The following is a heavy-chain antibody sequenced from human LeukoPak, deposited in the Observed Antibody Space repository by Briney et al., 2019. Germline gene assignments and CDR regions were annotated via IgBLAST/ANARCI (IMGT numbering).Heavy chain of an antibody. D-gene: IGHD3-22*01. CDR2: IYHSGST. CDR1: GYSISSGYY. V-gene: IGHV4-38-2*02. CDR3: ARDLARYSRDSSGYDY. Sequence: SETLSLTCAVSGYSISSGYYWGWIRQPPGKGLEWIGSIYHSGSTYYNPSLKSRVTISVDTSKNQFSLILSSVTAADAAVYYCARDLARYSRDSSGYDYWGQGTLVTVSS. J-gene: IGHJ4*02.